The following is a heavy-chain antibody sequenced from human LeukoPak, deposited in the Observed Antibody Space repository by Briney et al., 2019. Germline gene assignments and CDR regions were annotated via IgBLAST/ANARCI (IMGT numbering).Heavy chain of an antibody. CDR2: INPNSGGT. J-gene: IGHJ4*02. D-gene: IGHD1-26*01. CDR1: GYTFTGYY. V-gene: IGHV1-2*02. Sequence: ASVKVSCKASGYTFTGYYMHWVRQAPGQGLEWMGWINPNSGGTNYAQKFQGRVTMTRDTSISTAYMELSRLRSDDTAVYYCARVGVTYLSESYRDFDYWGQGTLVTVSS. CDR3: ARVGVTYLSESYRDFDY.